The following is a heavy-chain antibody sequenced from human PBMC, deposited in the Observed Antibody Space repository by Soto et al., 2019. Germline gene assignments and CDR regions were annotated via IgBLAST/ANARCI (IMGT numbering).Heavy chain of an antibody. CDR2: INAGNGNT. CDR1: GYTFTSYA. J-gene: IGHJ6*03. D-gene: IGHD3-22*01. Sequence: ASVTVSCTASGYTFTSYAMHWVRQAPGQRLEWMGWINAGNGNTKYSQKFQGRVTITRDTSASTAYMELSSLRSEDTAVYYCARSIGGSFYYYYYMDVWGKGTTVTVSS. CDR3: ARSIGGSFYYYYYMDV. V-gene: IGHV1-3*01.